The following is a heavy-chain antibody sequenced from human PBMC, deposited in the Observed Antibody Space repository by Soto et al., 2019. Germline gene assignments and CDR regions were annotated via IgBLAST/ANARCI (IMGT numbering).Heavy chain of an antibody. D-gene: IGHD2-2*01. Sequence: QVQLQESGPGLVKPSQTLSLTCTVSGGSISIGDYYWTWIRQPPGKGLEWIGYIFYSGSTYYNPSLKSRLTMSVDTSQNQFALNLSSVTAADTAVYYCARGPPGLPAKNWFEPWSQVTLVTVSS. CDR3: ARGPPGLPAKNWFEP. CDR2: IFYSGST. J-gene: IGHJ5*02. V-gene: IGHV4-30-4*01. CDR1: GGSISIGDYY.